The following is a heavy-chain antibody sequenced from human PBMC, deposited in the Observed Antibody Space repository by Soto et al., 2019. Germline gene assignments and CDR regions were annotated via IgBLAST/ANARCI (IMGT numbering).Heavy chain of an antibody. D-gene: IGHD6-13*01. CDR1: GFTFSDYW. Sequence: GGSLRLSCAASGFTFSDYWVNWVRQAPGKGLEWVASIKYDGGEKNYVDSVKGRFTISRDNTKNSVYLQMASLRAEDTAVYYCARDGVAAGLYFDHWGQGTPVTVSS. CDR3: ARDGVAAGLYFDH. J-gene: IGHJ4*02. V-gene: IGHV3-7*05. CDR2: IKYDGGEK.